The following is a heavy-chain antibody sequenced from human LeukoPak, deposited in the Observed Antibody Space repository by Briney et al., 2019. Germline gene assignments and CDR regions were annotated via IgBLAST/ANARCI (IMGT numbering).Heavy chain of an antibody. J-gene: IGHJ5*02. CDR2: LYPGDSDT. CDR1: GYNFTIYW. D-gene: IGHD3-16*01. CDR3: AIFDFLFGEIDNWFDP. V-gene: IGHV5-51*01. Sequence: GESLQISCQGSGYNFTIYWIGWVRQMPGKGLEWMGILYPGDSDTRYSPSFQGQVTISADKSISTAYLQWSSLKASDTAMYYCAIFDFLFGEIDNWFDPWGQGTQVTVSS.